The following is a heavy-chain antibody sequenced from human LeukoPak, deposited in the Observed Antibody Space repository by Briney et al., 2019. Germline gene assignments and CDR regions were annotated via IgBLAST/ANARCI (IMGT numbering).Heavy chain of an antibody. Sequence: TGGSLRLSCAASGFTFSNYWMHWVRQAPGKGLVWVSRINLDGSSATYADSVKGRFTISRDNAKNTLCLQMNSLSAEDTAVYYCASGFLSGRGVVGYWGQGTLVTVSS. D-gene: IGHD3-10*01. J-gene: IGHJ4*02. CDR2: INLDGSSA. CDR1: GFTFSNYW. CDR3: ASGFLSGRGVVGY. V-gene: IGHV3-74*01.